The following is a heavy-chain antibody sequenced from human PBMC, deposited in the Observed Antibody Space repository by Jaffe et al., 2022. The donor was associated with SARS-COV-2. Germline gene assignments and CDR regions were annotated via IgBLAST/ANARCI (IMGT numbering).Heavy chain of an antibody. J-gene: IGHJ4*02. Sequence: QVQLVESGGGVVQPGRSLRLSCAASGFTFSSYAMHWVRQAPGKGLEWVAVISYDGSNKYYADSVKGRFTISRDNSKNTLYLQMNSLRAEDTAVYYCARVKAAGYYFDYWGQGTLVTVSS. D-gene: IGHD6-13*01. CDR2: ISYDGSNK. CDR3: ARVKAAGYYFDY. CDR1: GFTFSSYA. V-gene: IGHV3-30-3*01.